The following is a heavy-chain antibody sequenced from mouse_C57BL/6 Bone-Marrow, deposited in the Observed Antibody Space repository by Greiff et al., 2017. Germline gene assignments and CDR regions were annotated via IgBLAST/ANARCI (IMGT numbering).Heavy chain of an antibody. D-gene: IGHD2-1*01. V-gene: IGHV1-26*01. CDR3: ARYGNYFYWYFDV. CDR1: GYTFTDYY. Sequence: VQLQQSGPELVKPGASVKISCKASGYTFTDYYMNWVKQSHGKSLEWIGDINPNNGGTSYNQKFKGKATLTVDKSSSTAYMELRSLTSEDSAVYYCARYGNYFYWYFDVWGTGTTVTVSS. CDR2: INPNNGGT. J-gene: IGHJ1*03.